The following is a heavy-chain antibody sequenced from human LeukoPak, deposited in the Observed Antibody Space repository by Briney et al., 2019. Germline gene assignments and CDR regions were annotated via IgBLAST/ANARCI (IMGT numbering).Heavy chain of an antibody. Sequence: ASVKVSCKASGYTFTSYGISWVRQAPGQGLEWMGWISAYNGNTNYAQKLQGRVTMTTDTSTSTAYMELRSLRSDDTAVYYCAREKSGYSYGYDNWFDPWGQGTLVTVSS. D-gene: IGHD5-18*01. CDR3: AREKSGYSYGYDNWFDP. CDR1: GYTFTSYG. CDR2: ISAYNGNT. V-gene: IGHV1-18*01. J-gene: IGHJ5*02.